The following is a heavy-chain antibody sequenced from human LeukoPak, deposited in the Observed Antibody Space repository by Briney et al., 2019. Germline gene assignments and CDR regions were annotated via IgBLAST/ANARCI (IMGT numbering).Heavy chain of an antibody. J-gene: IGHJ4*02. CDR1: GFTFDDYA. V-gene: IGHV3-9*01. CDR3: AKDTGSAGYTFFDY. Sequence: GRSLRLSCAASGFTFDDYAMHWVRQAPGKGLEWVSGISWNSGSIGYADSVKGRFTISRDNAKNSLYLQMNSLRAEDTALYYCAKDTGSAGYTFFDYWGQGTLVTVSS. D-gene: IGHD3-9*01. CDR2: ISWNSGSI.